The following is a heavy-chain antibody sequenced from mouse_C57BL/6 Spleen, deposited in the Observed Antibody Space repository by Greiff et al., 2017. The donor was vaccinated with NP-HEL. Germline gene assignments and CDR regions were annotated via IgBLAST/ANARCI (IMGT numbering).Heavy chain of an antibody. CDR3: ARGHADYYGSSYVPFAY. D-gene: IGHD1-1*01. CDR1: GYTFTDYN. J-gene: IGHJ3*01. V-gene: IGHV1-22*01. CDR2: INPNNGGT. Sequence: VQLKQSGPELVKPGASVKMSCKASGYTFTDYNMHWVKQSHGKSLEWIGYINPNNGGTSYNQKFKGKATLTVNKSSSTAYMELRSLTSEDSAVYYCARGHADYYGSSYVPFAYWGQETLVTVSA.